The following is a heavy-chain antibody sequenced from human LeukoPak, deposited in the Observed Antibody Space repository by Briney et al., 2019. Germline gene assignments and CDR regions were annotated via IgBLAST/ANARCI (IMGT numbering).Heavy chain of an antibody. CDR1: GGSISSYY. CDR3: ARASQLLSYAFDI. D-gene: IGHD3-10*01. J-gene: IGHJ3*02. Sequence: SETLSLTCTVSGGSISSYYWSWIRQPPGKGLEWIGYIYYSGSTNYNPSLKSRVTISVDTSKNQFSLKLSSVTAADTAVYYCARASQLLSYAFDIWGQGAMVTVSS. CDR2: IYYSGST. V-gene: IGHV4-59*01.